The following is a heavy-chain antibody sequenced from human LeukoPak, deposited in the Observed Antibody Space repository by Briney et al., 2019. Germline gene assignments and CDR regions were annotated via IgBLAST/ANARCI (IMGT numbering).Heavy chain of an antibody. J-gene: IGHJ4*02. CDR3: ASSSSLDY. Sequence: AGGSLRLSCAASGFTFSSYSMNWVRQAPGKGLEWVSSISSSSSYIYYADSVKGRFTISRDNAKNSLYLQMNGLRAEDTAVYYCASSSSLDYWGQGTLVNVSS. CDR1: GFTFSSYS. V-gene: IGHV3-21*01. D-gene: IGHD6-13*01. CDR2: ISSSSSYI.